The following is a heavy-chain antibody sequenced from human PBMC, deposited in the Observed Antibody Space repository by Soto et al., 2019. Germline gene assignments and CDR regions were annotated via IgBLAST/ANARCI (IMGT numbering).Heavy chain of an antibody. Sequence: ASVKVSCKASGYTFTNYGFSWVRQAPGQGLEWMGWVSGYNGNTKYAEKFQGRVTMTTDTSTSTAHMELSSLRSEDTAVYYCARGTKYGDYSRWFDPWGPGTLVTVSS. V-gene: IGHV1-18*01. CDR1: GYTFTNYG. CDR2: VSGYNGNT. J-gene: IGHJ5*02. CDR3: ARGTKYGDYSRWFDP. D-gene: IGHD4-17*01.